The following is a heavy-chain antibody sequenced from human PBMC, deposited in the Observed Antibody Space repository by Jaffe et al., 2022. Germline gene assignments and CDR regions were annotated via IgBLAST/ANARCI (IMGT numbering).Heavy chain of an antibody. CDR1: GFTFSTYA. J-gene: IGHJ6*03. Sequence: EVQLLESGGGLEQPGGSLRLSCAASGFTFSTYAMSWVRQAPGKGLEWVSTISGDALRTFYADSVKGRFTVSRDNTKDTLYLQMNSLRAEDAAIYDCAKFQSFRYSSSMDVWGKGTTVTVSS. V-gene: IGHV3-23*01. CDR3: AKFQSFRYSSSMDV. CDR2: ISGDALRT. D-gene: IGHD3-9*01.